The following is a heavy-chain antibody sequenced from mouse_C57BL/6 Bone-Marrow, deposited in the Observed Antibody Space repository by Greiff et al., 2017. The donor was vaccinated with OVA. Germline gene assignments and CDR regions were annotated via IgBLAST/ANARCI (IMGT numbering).Heavy chain of an antibody. Sequence: EVQLQQSGPELVKPGASVKISCKASGYSFTGYYMHWVKQSPEKSLEWIGEINPSNGGTTYNQKFKAKATLTVDTSSSTAYMQLKSLTAEDTAVYDCARGESGPIAYWGQGTLVTVSA. D-gene: IGHD3-1*01. J-gene: IGHJ3*01. CDR2: INPSNGGT. V-gene: IGHV1-42*01. CDR1: GYSFTGYY. CDR3: ARGESGPIAY.